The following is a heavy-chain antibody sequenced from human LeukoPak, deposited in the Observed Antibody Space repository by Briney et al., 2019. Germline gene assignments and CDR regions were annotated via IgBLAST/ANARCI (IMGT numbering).Heavy chain of an antibody. CDR3: ARGFSRYYYGSGSYRNWFDP. J-gene: IGHJ5*02. Sequence: SETLSLTCTVSGGSISDAAYYWSWIRQHPGEGLKWIGYIYYSGSTSYNPSLKSRVTISVDTSKNQFSLKLTSVTAADTAVYYCARGFSRYYYGSGSYRNWFDPWGQGTLVTVSS. CDR1: GGSISDAAYY. CDR2: IYYSGST. V-gene: IGHV4-31*03. D-gene: IGHD3-10*01.